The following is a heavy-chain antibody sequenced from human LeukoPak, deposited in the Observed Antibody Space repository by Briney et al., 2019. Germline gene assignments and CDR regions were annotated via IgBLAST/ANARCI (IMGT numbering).Heavy chain of an antibody. CDR2: ISYDGSNK. CDR3: AKDVSIQLWYSLFDY. D-gene: IGHD5-18*01. V-gene: IGHV3-30*18. CDR1: GFTFSSYG. J-gene: IGHJ4*02. Sequence: PGGALRLSCAASGFTFSSYGMHWVRQAPGKGLEWVAVISYDGSNKYYADSVKGRFTISRDNSKNTLYLQMNSLRAEDTAVYYCAKDVSIQLWYSLFDYWGQGPLVTVSS.